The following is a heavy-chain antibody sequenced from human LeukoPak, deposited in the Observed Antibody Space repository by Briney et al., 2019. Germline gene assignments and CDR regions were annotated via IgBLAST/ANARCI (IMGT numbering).Heavy chain of an antibody. J-gene: IGHJ4*02. CDR2: IYYTGSV. CDR3: ARIRKYSGSAADF. V-gene: IGHV4-59*08. Sequence: SGTLSLTCTVSGDSISPYYWTWIRLPPGKELEWIGYIYYTGSVNYNPSLRSRGTISVDVSRNQFSLKITSVTAADTATYYCARIRKYSGSAADFWGPGIQVTVSS. CDR1: GDSISPYY. D-gene: IGHD1-26*01.